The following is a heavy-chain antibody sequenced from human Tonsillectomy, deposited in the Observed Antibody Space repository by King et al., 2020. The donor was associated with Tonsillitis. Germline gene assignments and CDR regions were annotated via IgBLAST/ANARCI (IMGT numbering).Heavy chain of an antibody. CDR1: GFTFSSYW. D-gene: IGHD1-1*01. V-gene: IGHV3-74*01. CDR2: ISPDGRST. J-gene: IGHJ4*02. Sequence: VQLVESGGGLVQPGGSLRLSCAASGFTFSSYWMHWVRQAPGRGLVWVSRISPDGRSTAYADSVKGRFTISRDNADNTLYVQMNSLRAEDTALYYCARGTSTWNGIDYWGQGTLVTVSS. CDR3: ARGTSTWNGIDY.